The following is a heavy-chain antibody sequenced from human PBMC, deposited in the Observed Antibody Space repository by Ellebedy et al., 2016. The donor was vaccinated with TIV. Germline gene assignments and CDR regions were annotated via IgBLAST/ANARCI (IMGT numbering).Heavy chain of an antibody. D-gene: IGHD3-10*01. J-gene: IGHJ4*02. V-gene: IGHV1-2*02. CDR1: GYTFTGYY. CDR3: ARVVYGSGSSKNPGPHFDY. CDR2: INPNSGGT. Sequence: AASVKVSCKASGYTFTGYYMHWVRQAPGQGLEWMRWINPNSGGTNYAQKFQGRVTMTRDTSISTAYMELSRLRSDDTAVYYCARVVYGSGSSKNPGPHFDYWGQGTLVTVSS.